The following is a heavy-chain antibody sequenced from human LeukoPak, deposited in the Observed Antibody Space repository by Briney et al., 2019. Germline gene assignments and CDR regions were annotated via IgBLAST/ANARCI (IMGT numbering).Heavy chain of an antibody. D-gene: IGHD3-3*01. CDR2: INHSGST. Sequence: SETLSLTCAVYGGSFSGYYWSWIRQPPGKGLEWIGEINHSGSTNYNPSLKSRVTISVDTSKNQFSPKLSSVTAADTAVYYCARGLAYYDFWSGYYTGIRWFDPWGQGTLVTVSS. CDR1: GGSFSGYY. J-gene: IGHJ5*02. CDR3: ARGLAYYDFWSGYYTGIRWFDP. V-gene: IGHV4-34*01.